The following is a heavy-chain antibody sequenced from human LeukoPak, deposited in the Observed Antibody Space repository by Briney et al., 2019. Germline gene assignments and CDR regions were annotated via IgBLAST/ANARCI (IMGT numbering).Heavy chain of an antibody. D-gene: IGHD3-10*01. J-gene: IGHJ3*02. Sequence: ASVKVSFKASGGTFSSYAISWVRQAPGQGLEWMGGIIPIFGTANYAQKFQGRVTITTDESTSTAYMELSSLRSEDTAVYYCARGGLGTSPKHHDAFDIWGQGTMVTVSS. CDR2: IIPIFGTA. V-gene: IGHV1-69*05. CDR1: GGTFSSYA. CDR3: ARGGLGTSPKHHDAFDI.